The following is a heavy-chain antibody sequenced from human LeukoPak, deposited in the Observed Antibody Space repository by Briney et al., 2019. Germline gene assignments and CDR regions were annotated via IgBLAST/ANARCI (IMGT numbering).Heavy chain of an antibody. Sequence: SETLSLTCTVSGDSMRGYYWSWIRQPPGKGLEWIGDIHYTGTTDYNSSLKSRVTISEDTSKKQFSLKLNSVTAADTAICFCARDSGTTGEVKFDPWGQGTLVTVSS. CDR2: IHYTGTT. V-gene: IGHV4-59*12. CDR1: GDSMRGYY. J-gene: IGHJ5*02. D-gene: IGHD3-10*01. CDR3: ARDSGTTGEVKFDP.